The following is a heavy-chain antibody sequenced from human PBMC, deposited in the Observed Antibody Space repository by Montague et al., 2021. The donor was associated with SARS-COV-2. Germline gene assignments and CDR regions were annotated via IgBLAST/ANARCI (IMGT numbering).Heavy chain of an antibody. CDR2: ITWNSGSI. CDR3: AKDINRGIQLWHTTGSFDY. D-gene: IGHD5-18*01. J-gene: IGHJ4*02. CDR1: GFTFDDYA. Sequence: SLSLSWSASGFTFDDYAMHWVRQAPGKGLEWVSGITWNSGSIGYADSVKGRFTISRDNAKNSLYLQMNSLRAEDTALYYCAKDINRGIQLWHTTGSFDYWGQGTLVTVSS. V-gene: IGHV3-9*01.